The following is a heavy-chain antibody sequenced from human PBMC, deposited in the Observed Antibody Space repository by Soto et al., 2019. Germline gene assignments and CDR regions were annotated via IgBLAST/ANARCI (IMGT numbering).Heavy chain of an antibody. CDR2: IYYDGST. CDR1: GGSISSGDCY. CDR3: ARQRGGYNPSRSGY. V-gene: IGHV4-39*01. D-gene: IGHD3-10*01. Sequence: SETLSLTCTVSGGSISSGDCYWGWIRQPPGKGLQWIGSIYYDGSTHDNPSLKSRVTVSADKSQNQFSLKVSSVTASDTDVYYCARQRGGYNPSRSGYWGQGTLVTVSS. J-gene: IGHJ4*02.